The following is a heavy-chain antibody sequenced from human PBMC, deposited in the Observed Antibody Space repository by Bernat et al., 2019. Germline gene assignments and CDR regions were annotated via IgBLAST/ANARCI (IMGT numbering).Heavy chain of an antibody. CDR1: GGSFSGYY. CDR3: ARGPITMVRGENWFDP. V-gene: IGHV4-34*01. Sequence: QVQLQQWGAGLLKPSETLSLTCAVYGGSFSGYYWSWIRQPPGKGLEWIGEINHSGSTNYNPSLKSRVTISVDTSKNQFSLKLSSVTAADTAVYYCARGPITMVRGENWFDPWGQGTLVTVSS. D-gene: IGHD3-10*01. J-gene: IGHJ5*02. CDR2: INHSGST.